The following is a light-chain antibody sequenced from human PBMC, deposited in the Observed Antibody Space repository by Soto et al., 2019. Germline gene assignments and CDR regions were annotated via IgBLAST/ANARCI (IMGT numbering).Light chain of an antibody. Sequence: IQLTQSPSSLSASVGDRVSITCRASQDIKTYLAWYQQKQGKAPKLLISGTFTLQSGVPSRFDGSGSGTDFTLTISRLQPEDFATYYCQHLNNYPPFTFGPGTKVDLE. CDR2: GTF. V-gene: IGKV1-9*01. J-gene: IGKJ3*01. CDR3: QHLNNYPPFT. CDR1: QDIKTY.